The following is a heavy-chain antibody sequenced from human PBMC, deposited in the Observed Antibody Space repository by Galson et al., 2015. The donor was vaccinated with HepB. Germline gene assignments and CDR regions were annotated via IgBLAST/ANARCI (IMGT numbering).Heavy chain of an antibody. CDR2: INTNTGNP. J-gene: IGHJ5*02. V-gene: IGHV7-4-1*02. Sequence: SVKVSCKASGYTFTSYAMNWVRQAPGQGLEWMGWINTNTGNPTYAQGFTGRFVFSLDTSVSTAYLQISSLKAEDTAVYYCARDHSWELRYFDWSRNWFDPWGQGTLVTVSS. CDR3: ARDHSWELRYFDWSRNWFDP. CDR1: GYTFTSYA. D-gene: IGHD3-9*01.